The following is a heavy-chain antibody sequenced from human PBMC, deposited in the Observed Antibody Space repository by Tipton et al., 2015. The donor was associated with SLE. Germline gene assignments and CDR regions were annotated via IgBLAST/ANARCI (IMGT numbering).Heavy chain of an antibody. CDR1: GASFSGYY. Sequence: TLSLTCAVYGASFSGYYWSWIRQPPGKGLEWIGEINHSGSTNYNPSLKSRVTISVDTSKNQFSLKLSSVTAADTAVYYCARGPAFDYWGQGTLVTVSS. CDR2: INHSGST. CDR3: ARGPAFDY. V-gene: IGHV4-34*01. J-gene: IGHJ4*02.